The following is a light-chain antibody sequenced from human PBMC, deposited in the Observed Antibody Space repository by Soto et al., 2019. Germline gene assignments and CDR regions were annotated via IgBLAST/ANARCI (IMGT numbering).Light chain of an antibody. CDR2: GAF. Sequence: EIVMTQSPVTLSVSTGERATLSCRASQSVSSNLAWYQQKPGQAPSLLIYGAFTRATGIPARISGTGSGTEFTLTISSLQSEDFALYYCQQYNDWPLTFGQGTKVDIK. CDR3: QQYNDWPLT. J-gene: IGKJ1*01. V-gene: IGKV3-15*01. CDR1: QSVSSN.